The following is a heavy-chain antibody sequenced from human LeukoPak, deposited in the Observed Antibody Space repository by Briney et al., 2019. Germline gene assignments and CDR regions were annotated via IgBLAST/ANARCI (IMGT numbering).Heavy chain of an antibody. CDR3: ARGRHSYESSDYYYEGDAFDI. V-gene: IGHV1-46*02. D-gene: IGHD3-22*01. Sequence: ASVKVSCKASGYTFNSYYMHWVRQAPGQGLEWMGIINPSGDSTSSAQTFQGRVTMTRDMSTSTVYMALSSLRTEDTAVYYCARGRHSYESSDYYYEGDAFDIWGQGTMVTVSS. CDR1: GYTFNSYY. CDR2: INPSGDST. J-gene: IGHJ3*02.